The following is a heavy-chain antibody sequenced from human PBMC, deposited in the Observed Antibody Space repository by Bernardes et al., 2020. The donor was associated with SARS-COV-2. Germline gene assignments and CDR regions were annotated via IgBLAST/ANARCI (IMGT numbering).Heavy chain of an antibody. CDR2: ISGSGDST. J-gene: IGHJ5*02. CDR3: AGGSANSNSWYWGYNWFDP. CDR1: GFTFSSYW. D-gene: IGHD6-13*01. V-gene: IGHV3-23*01. Sequence: GGSLRLSCAASGFTFSSYWMSWVRQAPGKGLEWVSIISGSGDSTYYADSVKGRLTISRDNSKNTLYLQMNSLRVEDTAVYYCAGGSANSNSWYWGYNWFDPWDQGTLLTVYS.